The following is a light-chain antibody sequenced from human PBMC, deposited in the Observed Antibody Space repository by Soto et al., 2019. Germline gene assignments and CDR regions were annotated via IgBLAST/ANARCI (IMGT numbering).Light chain of an antibody. J-gene: IGLJ2*01. CDR3: SSYASTNTVL. CDR1: SRDVGGYNY. CDR2: EVS. V-gene: IGLV2-14*01. Sequence: QSALTQPASVSGSPGQSITISCTGTSRDVGGYNYVSWYQHHPGKTPKLMIFEVSNRPSGVSNRFSGSKSGNTASLTISGLQDEDEADYYCSSYASTNTVLFGGGTKLTVL.